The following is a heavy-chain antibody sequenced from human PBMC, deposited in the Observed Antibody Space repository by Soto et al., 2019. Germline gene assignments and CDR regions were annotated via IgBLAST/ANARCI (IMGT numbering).Heavy chain of an antibody. CDR3: ARDRDSSYFPPPYYFDS. D-gene: IGHD4-4*01. CDR1: AFTFRSYT. Sequence: QVQLVESGGGVVQPGRSLRLSCAASAFTFRSYTMHWVRQAPGKGLEWLATISYDGSKTNYADSVRGRFTISRDNSKGTLFLQMDSLRPEDTAVYSCARDRDSSYFPPPYYFDSWGQGTLVTVSS. V-gene: IGHV3-30*04. CDR2: ISYDGSKT. J-gene: IGHJ4*02.